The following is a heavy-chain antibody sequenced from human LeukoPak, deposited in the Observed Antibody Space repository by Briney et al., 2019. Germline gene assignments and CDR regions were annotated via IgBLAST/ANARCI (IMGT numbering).Heavy chain of an antibody. J-gene: IGHJ4*02. D-gene: IGHD2/OR15-2a*01. CDR2: IKEDGSLK. Sequence: GGSLRLSCAASGFGFSNFWMSWVRQAPGKGPEWVANIKEDGSLKNYVDSVKGRFTVSRDNAKNTLYLQMNSLRLEDTAVYYCVRDWAPASMQAAPFDCWGQGTLVTVSS. V-gene: IGHV3-7*01. CDR1: GFGFSNFW. CDR3: VRDWAPASMQAAPFDC.